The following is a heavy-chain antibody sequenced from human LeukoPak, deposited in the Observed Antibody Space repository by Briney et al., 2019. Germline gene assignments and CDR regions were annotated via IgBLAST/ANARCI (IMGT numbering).Heavy chain of an antibody. D-gene: IGHD2-8*02. V-gene: IGHV4-30-4*08. J-gene: IGHJ1*01. Sequence: PSETLTLTCAAYGGTFSGYYWRWIRQPPGKGLEWIGYIYYSGSTYYNPSLKSRVTIFLGTSENQFSLRLSTVLAADAAVDYCARTYRTVEPEYFQHWGQGTLVTVSS. CDR3: ARTYRTVEPEYFQH. CDR2: IYYSGST. CDR1: GGTFSGYY.